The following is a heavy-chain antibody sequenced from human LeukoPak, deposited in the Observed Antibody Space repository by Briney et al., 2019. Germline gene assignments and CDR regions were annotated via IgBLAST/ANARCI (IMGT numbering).Heavy chain of an antibody. V-gene: IGHV1-2*02. CDR1: GYTFTGYY. CDR2: INPNSGGT. J-gene: IGHJ5*02. CDR3: ARAGGPYASGSYSNWFDP. D-gene: IGHD3-10*01. Sequence: ASVKVSCKTSGYTFTGYYMHWVRQAPGQGLEWMGWINPNSGGTNYAQKFQGRVTMTRDTSISTAYMELSRLRSDDTAVFYCARAGGPYASGSYSNWFDPWGQGTLVTVSS.